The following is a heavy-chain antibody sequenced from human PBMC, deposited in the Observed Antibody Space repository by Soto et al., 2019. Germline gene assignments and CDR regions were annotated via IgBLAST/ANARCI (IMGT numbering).Heavy chain of an antibody. V-gene: IGHV4-31*03. CDR3: AREESGGWAVGYYYYYMDV. J-gene: IGHJ6*03. D-gene: IGHD1-26*01. CDR1: GGSISSGGYY. Sequence: SETLSLTCTVSGGSISSGGYYWSWIRQHPGKGLEWIGYIYYSGSTYYNPSLKSRVTISVDTSKNQFSLKLSSVTAADTAVYYCAREESGGWAVGYYYYYMDVWGKGTTVTVSS. CDR2: IYYSGST.